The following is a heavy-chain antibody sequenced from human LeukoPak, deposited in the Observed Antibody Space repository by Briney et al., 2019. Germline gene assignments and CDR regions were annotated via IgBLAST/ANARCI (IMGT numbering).Heavy chain of an antibody. D-gene: IGHD3-22*01. CDR3: ARDQNYDSSGHYVAFDY. CDR2: ISSSSSYI. V-gene: IGHV3-21*01. Sequence: PGGSLRLSCAASGFTFSSYSMNWVRQAPGKGLEWVSSISSSSSYIYYADSVKGRFTISRDNAKNSLYLQMNSLRAEDTAVYYCARDQNYDSSGHYVAFDYWGQGTLVTVSS. J-gene: IGHJ4*02. CDR1: GFTFSSYS.